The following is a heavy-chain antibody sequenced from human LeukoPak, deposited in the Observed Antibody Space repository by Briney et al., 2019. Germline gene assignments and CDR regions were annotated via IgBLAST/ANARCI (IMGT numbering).Heavy chain of an antibody. CDR3: AKSPRAYGSGSLTYGMDV. CDR2: ISWNSGSI. V-gene: IGHV3-9*01. J-gene: IGHJ6*01. CDR1: GFTFDDYA. Sequence: GGSLRLSCAASGFTFDDYAMHWVRQAPGKGLEWVSGISWNSGSIGYADSVKGRFTISRDNAKNSLYLQMNSLRAEDTALYYCAKSPRAYGSGSLTYGMDVWGQGTTVTVSS. D-gene: IGHD3-10*01.